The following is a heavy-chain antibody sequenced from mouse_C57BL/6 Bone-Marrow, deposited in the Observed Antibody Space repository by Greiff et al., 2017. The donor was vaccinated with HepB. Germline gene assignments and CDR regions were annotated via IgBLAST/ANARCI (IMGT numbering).Heavy chain of an antibody. CDR3: ARFYGSSYTYAMDY. CDR1: GFTFTDYY. Sequence: EVMLVESGGGLVQPGGSLSLSCAASGFTFTDYYMSWVRQPPGKALEWLGFIRNKANGYTTEYSASVKGRFTISRDNSQSILYLQMNALRAEDSATYYFARFYGSSYTYAMDYWGQGTSVTVSS. CDR2: IRNKANGYTT. D-gene: IGHD1-1*01. V-gene: IGHV7-3*01. J-gene: IGHJ4*01.